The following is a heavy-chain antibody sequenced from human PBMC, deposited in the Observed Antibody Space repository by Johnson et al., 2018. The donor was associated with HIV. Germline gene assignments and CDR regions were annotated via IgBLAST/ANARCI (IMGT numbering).Heavy chain of an antibody. CDR3: ARDKGYYGSGTDAFDI. Sequence: VQLVESGGGVVQPGRSLRLSCAASGFTFSNYALHWVRQAPGKGLGWVAVISYDGNNKYYADSVKGRFIISRDNSKNPLYLQMDSLRAEDTAVYYCARDKGYYGSGTDAFDIWGQGTLVTVSS. J-gene: IGHJ3*02. V-gene: IGHV3-30*04. CDR1: GFTFSNYA. CDR2: ISYDGNNK. D-gene: IGHD3-10*01.